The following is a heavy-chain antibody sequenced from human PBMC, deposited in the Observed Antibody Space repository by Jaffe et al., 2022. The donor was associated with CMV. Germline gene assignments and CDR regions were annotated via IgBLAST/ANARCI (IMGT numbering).Heavy chain of an antibody. Sequence: EVQLVESGGGLVQPGGSLRLSCATSGFNVSSNYMNWVRQAPGKGLEWVSVIYSGGSTFYADSVKGRFTISRDNSKNTLYLQMNSLRADDTAVYYCARGGLDYDFWSGGMDVWGKGTTVTVSS. CDR3: ARGGLDYDFWSGGMDV. V-gene: IGHV3-66*01. CDR1: GFNVSSNY. D-gene: IGHD3-3*01. CDR2: IYSGGST. J-gene: IGHJ6*04.